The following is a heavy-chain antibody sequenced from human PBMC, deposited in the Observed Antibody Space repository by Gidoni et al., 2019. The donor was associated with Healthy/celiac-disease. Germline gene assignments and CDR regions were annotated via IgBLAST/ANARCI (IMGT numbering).Heavy chain of an antibody. J-gene: IGHJ6*02. D-gene: IGHD3-10*01. CDR2: INPNSGGT. CDR1: GYTFTGYY. V-gene: IGHV1-2*02. Sequence: QVQLVQSGAQVTKPGASVQVSCKASGYTFTGYYMPWLRHAPGQGLEWMGWINPNSGGTNYAQKFQGRVTMTRDTSISTAYMELSRLRSDDTAVYYCARSLDGVTMVRGVNGPYYYYGMDVWGQGTTVTVSS. CDR3: ARSLDGVTMVRGVNGPYYYYGMDV.